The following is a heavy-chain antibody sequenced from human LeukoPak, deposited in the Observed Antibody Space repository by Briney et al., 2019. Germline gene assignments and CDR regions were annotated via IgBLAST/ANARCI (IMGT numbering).Heavy chain of an antibody. CDR1: GFTFSSYS. Sequence: GGSLRLSCAASGFTFSSYSMNWVRQAPGKGLEWVSYISSSGSTIYCADSVKGRFTISRDNAKNSLYLQMNSLRAEDTAVYYCASWGVVVRPKDYWGQGTLVTVSS. J-gene: IGHJ4*02. CDR3: ASWGVVVRPKDY. V-gene: IGHV3-48*04. D-gene: IGHD2-2*01. CDR2: ISSSGSTI.